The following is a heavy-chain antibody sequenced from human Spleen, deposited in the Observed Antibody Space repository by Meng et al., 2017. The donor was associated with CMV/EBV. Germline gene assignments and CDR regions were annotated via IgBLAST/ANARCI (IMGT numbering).Heavy chain of an antibody. J-gene: IGHJ3*02. D-gene: IGHD6-6*01. V-gene: IGHV4-59*01. CDR1: GGSISSYY. CDR2: IYYSGST. Sequence: GSLRLSCTVSGGSISSYYWSWIRQPPGKGLEWIGYIYYSGSTNYNPSLKSRVTISVDTSKNQFSLKLSSVTAADMAVYYCARGIAARTRGAFDIWGQGTMVTVSS. CDR3: ARGIAARTRGAFDI.